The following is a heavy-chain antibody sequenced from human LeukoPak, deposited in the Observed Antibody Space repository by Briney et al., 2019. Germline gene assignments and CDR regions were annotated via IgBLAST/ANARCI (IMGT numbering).Heavy chain of an antibody. J-gene: IGHJ3*02. V-gene: IGHV4-4*07. CDR1: DGSISGHY. Sequence: SETLSLTCTVSDGSISGHYWNWIRHPAGKGLEWIGRIYSSGSTIYNPSLKSRVTISVDTSKNQFSLKLSSVTAADTAVYYCAREVDNLAGLGAFDIWGQGTMVTVSS. CDR3: AREVDNLAGLGAFDI. D-gene: IGHD1-14*01. CDR2: IYSSGST.